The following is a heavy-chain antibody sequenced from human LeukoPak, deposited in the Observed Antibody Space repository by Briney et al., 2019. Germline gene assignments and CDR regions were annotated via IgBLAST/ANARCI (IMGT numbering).Heavy chain of an antibody. D-gene: IGHD6-19*01. Sequence: PSETLSLTCAVYGGSFSGYYWSWIRQPPGKGLEWIGEINHSGSTNYNPSLKSRVTISVDTSENQFSLKLSSVTAADTAVYYCARGGLYSSGWYAYWGQGTLVTVSS. CDR3: ARGGLYSSGWYAY. CDR2: INHSGST. CDR1: GGSFSGYY. J-gene: IGHJ4*02. V-gene: IGHV4-34*01.